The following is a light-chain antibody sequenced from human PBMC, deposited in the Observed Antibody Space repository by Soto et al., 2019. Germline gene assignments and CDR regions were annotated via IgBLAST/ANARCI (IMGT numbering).Light chain of an antibody. CDR3: QQYASTPWT. V-gene: IGKV3-20*01. CDR1: QSVRSS. J-gene: IGKJ1*01. Sequence: EIVLTQSPGTLSLSPGERATLSCRASQSVRSSLAWYQQKPGQAPRLLIYDASNRATGIPDRFSGSGSGTDFTLPISRLEPEDFAVDYYQQYASTPWTFGLGTKVDIK. CDR2: DAS.